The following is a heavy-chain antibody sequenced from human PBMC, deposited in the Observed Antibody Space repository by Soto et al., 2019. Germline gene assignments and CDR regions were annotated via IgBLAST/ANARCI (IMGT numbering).Heavy chain of an antibody. CDR2: ISSSSSTI. V-gene: IGHV3-48*02. J-gene: IGHJ4*02. D-gene: IGHD6-13*01. CDR1: GFTFSSYS. CDR3: ARGFVVAAAGRPHYYFDY. Sequence: EVQLVESGGGLVQPGGSLRLSCAASGFTFSSYSMNWVRQAPGKGLEWVSYISSSSSTIYYADSVKGRFTISRDNAKNSLYLRMNRLRDEDTAVYYCARGFVVAAAGRPHYYFDYWGQGTLVTVSS.